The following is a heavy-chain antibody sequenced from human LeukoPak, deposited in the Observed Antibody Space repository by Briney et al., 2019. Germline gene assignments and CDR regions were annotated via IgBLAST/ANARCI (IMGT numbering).Heavy chain of an antibody. CDR1: GGSFSGYY. Sequence: SETLSLTCAVYGGSFSGYYWSWIRQPPGKGLEWTGEINHSGSTNYNPSLKSRVTISVDTSKNQFSLKLSSVTAADTAVYYCAHIAARPGKDDYWGQGTLVTVSS. J-gene: IGHJ4*02. D-gene: IGHD6-6*01. CDR2: INHSGST. V-gene: IGHV4-34*01. CDR3: AHIAARPGKDDY.